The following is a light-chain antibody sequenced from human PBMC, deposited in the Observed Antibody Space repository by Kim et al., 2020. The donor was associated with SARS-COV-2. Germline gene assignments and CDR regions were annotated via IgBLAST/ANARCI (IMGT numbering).Light chain of an antibody. CDR3: QQTYTTPYS. V-gene: IGKV1-39*01. CDR1: RSISFH. CDR2: VAS. J-gene: IGKJ2*03. Sequence: SASVGDRVTSTCRASRSISFHLNWYQQKSGKAPKLLIYVASSLQPGVSSTFSGSGSGAAFTLTISSLQPDDFATYYCQQTYTTPYSFGQGTKLEI.